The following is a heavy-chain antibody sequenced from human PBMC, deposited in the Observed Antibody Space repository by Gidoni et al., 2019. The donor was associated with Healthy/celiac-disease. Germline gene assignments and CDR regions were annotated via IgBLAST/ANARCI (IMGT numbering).Heavy chain of an antibody. Sequence: EVQLVESGGGLVRPGGSLGLSCAASVVTLDDYAIHWVRQAPGKGRVWVSGISWNIGSIGHADSVKGRFTISRDNDKNSLDLQINSLSAEDTALYYCAKETSSSFDYCCQGTLVTVSS. V-gene: IGHV3-9*01. CDR3: AKETSSSFDY. CDR2: ISWNIGSI. CDR1: VVTLDDYA. J-gene: IGHJ4*02. D-gene: IGHD6-13*01.